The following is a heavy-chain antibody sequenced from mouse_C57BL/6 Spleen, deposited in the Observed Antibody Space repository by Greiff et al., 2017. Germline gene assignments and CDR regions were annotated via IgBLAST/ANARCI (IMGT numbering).Heavy chain of an antibody. J-gene: IGHJ1*03. CDR3: ARTGYGSNYWYFDF. CDR1: GYSFTDYN. CDR2: INPNYGTT. Sequence: EVKLMESGPELVKPGASVKISCKASGYSFTDYNMNWVKQSNGKSLEWIGVINPNYGTTSYNQKFKGKATLTVDQSSSTAYMQLNSLTSEDSAVYYCARTGYGSNYWYFDFWGTGTPVTVSS. V-gene: IGHV1-39*01. D-gene: IGHD1-1*01.